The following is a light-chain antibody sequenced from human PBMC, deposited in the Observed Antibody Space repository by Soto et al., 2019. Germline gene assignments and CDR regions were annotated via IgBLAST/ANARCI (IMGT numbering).Light chain of an antibody. CDR2: GAS. J-gene: IGKJ1*01. Sequence: EIVLTQSPATLSLSPGERATLSCRASQSVSSSYLAWYQQKPGQAPRLLIYGASSRATGIPDRFSGSGSGTDFTLTISRLEPEDFAVYYCQQYGPWTFGQGSKVDI. V-gene: IGKV3-20*01. CDR1: QSVSSSY. CDR3: QQYGPWT.